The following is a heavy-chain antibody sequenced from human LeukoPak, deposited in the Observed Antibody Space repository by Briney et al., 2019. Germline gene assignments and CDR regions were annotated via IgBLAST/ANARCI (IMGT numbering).Heavy chain of an antibody. CDR1: GFTFSNYP. CDR3: VTKLYVSHHTHAFDI. D-gene: IGHD3-16*01. J-gene: IGHJ3*02. V-gene: IGHV3-23*01. Sequence: GGSLRLSCTASGFTFSNYPINFVRQAPGKGLDWVSAISGSGTTIYYADAVRDRFTISRDNSKNTVYLQMNSLRAGDTALYYCVTKLYVSHHTHAFDIWGQGTMVTVSP. CDR2: ISGSGTTI.